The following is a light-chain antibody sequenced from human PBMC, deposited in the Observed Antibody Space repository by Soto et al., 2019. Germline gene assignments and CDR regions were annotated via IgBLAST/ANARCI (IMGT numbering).Light chain of an antibody. CDR2: AAS. V-gene: IGKV1-39*01. Sequence: DIQMTQSPSSLSASVGDRVTITCRASQSISNYLNWYQQKPGKAPKLLIYAASSLQSGVPSRFSGSGSGTEFTLTISILQPEDFATYYCQQSYSTLPITFGQGTRLEIK. J-gene: IGKJ5*01. CDR1: QSISNY. CDR3: QQSYSTLPIT.